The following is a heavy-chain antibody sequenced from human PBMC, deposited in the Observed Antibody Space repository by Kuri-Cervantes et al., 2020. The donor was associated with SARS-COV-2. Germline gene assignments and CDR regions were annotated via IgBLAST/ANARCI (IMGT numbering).Heavy chain of an antibody. Sequence: GGSLRLSCAASGFTFSSYGMHWVRQAPGKGLEWVANIKQDGSEKYYVDSVKGRFTISRDNAKNSLYLQMNSLRAEDTAVYYCARYCSSTSCHRRPGVFDYWGQGTLVTVSS. J-gene: IGHJ4*02. D-gene: IGHD2-2*01. CDR2: IKQDGSEK. CDR3: ARYCSSTSCHRRPGVFDY. CDR1: GFTFSSYG. V-gene: IGHV3-7*01.